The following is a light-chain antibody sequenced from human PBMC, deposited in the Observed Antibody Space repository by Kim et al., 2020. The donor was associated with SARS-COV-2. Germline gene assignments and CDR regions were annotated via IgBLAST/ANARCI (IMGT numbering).Light chain of an antibody. Sequence: QSALTQPPSVSGSPGQSVTISCTGTSSDIGNYNRVSWYQQPPGTAPKLMIYEVYNRPSGVPDRFSGSQSGNTASLTISGLQAEDEGDYYCSSYTSSSTFVFGTGTSVTVL. V-gene: IGLV2-18*02. CDR1: SSDIGNYNR. CDR3: SSYTSSSTFV. J-gene: IGLJ1*01. CDR2: EVY.